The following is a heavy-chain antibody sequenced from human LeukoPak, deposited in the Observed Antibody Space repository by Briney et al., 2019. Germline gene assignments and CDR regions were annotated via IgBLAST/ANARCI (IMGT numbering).Heavy chain of an antibody. J-gene: IGHJ5*02. CDR2: IKQDGSEK. V-gene: IGHV3-7*01. CDR1: GFTFSSYW. Sequence: PGGSLRLSCAASGFTFSSYWMSWVRQAPGKGLEWVANIKQDGSEKYYVDSVKGRFTISRDNAKNSLYLQMNSLRAEDTAVYYCARGHSSSLLGNWFDPWGQGTLVTVSS. D-gene: IGHD6-13*01. CDR3: ARGHSSSLLGNWFDP.